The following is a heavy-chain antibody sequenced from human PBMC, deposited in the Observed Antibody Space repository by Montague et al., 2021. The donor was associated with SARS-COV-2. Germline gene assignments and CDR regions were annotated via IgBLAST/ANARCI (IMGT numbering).Heavy chain of an antibody. J-gene: IGHJ4*02. D-gene: IGHD3-9*01. Sequence: SETLSLTCSVSGGTLSSTSFYWGWIRQPPGRGPEWIGTMHYSERPXYNPSLQSRVTISADRSKNRFSLNLGSVTASDTAVYYCARHGPYYEISTGYFRPYYFDHWGQGSLVTVAS. V-gene: IGHV4-39*01. CDR1: GGTLSSTSFY. CDR3: ARHGPYYEISTGYFRPYYFDH. CDR2: MHYSERP.